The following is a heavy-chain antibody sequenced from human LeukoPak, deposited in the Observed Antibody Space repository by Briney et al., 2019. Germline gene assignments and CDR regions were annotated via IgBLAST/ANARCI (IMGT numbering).Heavy chain of an antibody. CDR3: ARGSVVDESGSYYRWFDL. D-gene: IGHD3-10*01. CDR2: IKQDGSEK. CDR1: GFTFSTHS. V-gene: IGHV3-7*01. Sequence: GGSLRLSCVASGFTFSTHSMLWVRQPPGKGLDWLANIKQDGSEKNYVDSVRGRFTVSRDNRENSLYLHLNSLGVEDTAVYYCARGSVVDESGSYYRWFDLWGQGSLVTVS. J-gene: IGHJ5*01.